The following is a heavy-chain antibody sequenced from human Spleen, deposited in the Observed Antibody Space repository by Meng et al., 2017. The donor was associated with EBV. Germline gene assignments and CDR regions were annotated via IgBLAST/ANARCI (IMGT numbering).Heavy chain of an antibody. CDR2: IYHSGST. J-gene: IGHJ4*02. V-gene: IGHV4-30-2*01. D-gene: IGHD2-2*01. Sequence: YLQQWGAGLLKPSETLSLTCAFSGGSISSGGYSWSWIRQPPGKGLEWIGYIYHSGSTYYNPSLKSRVTISVDRSKNQFSLKLSSVTAADTAVYYCAREGYQLSNGGYFDYWGQGTLVTVSS. CDR1: GGSISSGGYS. CDR3: AREGYQLSNGGYFDY.